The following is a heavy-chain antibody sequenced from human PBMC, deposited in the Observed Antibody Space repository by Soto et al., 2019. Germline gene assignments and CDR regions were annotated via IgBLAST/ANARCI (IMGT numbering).Heavy chain of an antibody. CDR2: ISAYNGNT. D-gene: IGHD3-22*01. Sequence: QVQLVQSGAEVKKPGASVKVSCKASGYTFTSYGISWVRQAPAQGLEWMGWISAYNGNTNYAQKLQGRFTMTTDTSTSTAYMELRRLRSDDTAVYYCAREGYYDSSGYALYYYYGMDVWGQGTTVTVSS. V-gene: IGHV1-18*04. J-gene: IGHJ6*02. CDR1: GYTFTSYG. CDR3: AREGYYDSSGYALYYYYGMDV.